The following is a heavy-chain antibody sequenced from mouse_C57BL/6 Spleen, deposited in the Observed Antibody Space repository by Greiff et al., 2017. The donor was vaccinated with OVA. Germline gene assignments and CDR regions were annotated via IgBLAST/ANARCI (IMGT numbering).Heavy chain of an antibody. CDR1: GFNIKDDY. CDR2: IDPENGDT. J-gene: IGHJ3*01. V-gene: IGHV14-4*01. CDR3: TTQGVWRGAY. Sequence: EVQLQQSGAELVRPGASVKLSCTASGFNIKDDYMHWVKQRPEQGLEWIGWIDPENGDTESASKFQGTATITADTSSNTAYLQLSSLTSEGTAVYYCTTQGVWRGAYWGQGTLVTVSA.